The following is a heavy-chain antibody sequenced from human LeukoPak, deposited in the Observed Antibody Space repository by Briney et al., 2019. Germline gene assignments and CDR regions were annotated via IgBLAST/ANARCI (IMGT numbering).Heavy chain of an antibody. CDR3: ARNRWGQQLVGWDRYYYYGMDV. V-gene: IGHV1-18*04. Sequence: GASVKVSCKASGYTFTSYGISWVRLAPGQGLEWMGWISAYNGNTNYAQKLQGRVTMTTDTSTSTAYMELRSLRSDDTAVYYCARNRWGQQLVGWDRYYYYGMDVWGKGTTVTVSS. CDR2: ISAYNGNT. D-gene: IGHD6-13*01. J-gene: IGHJ6*04. CDR1: GYTFTSYG.